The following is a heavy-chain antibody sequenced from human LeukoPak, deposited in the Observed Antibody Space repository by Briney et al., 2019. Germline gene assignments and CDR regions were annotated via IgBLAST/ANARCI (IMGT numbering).Heavy chain of an antibody. D-gene: IGHD6-13*01. CDR1: GGTFSSYA. CDR2: IIPIFGTA. V-gene: IGHV1-69*05. CDR3: ASEIPLIIAETPKDAFDI. Sequence: ASVKVSCKASGGTFSSYAIRWVRQAPGQGLEWMGRIIPIFGTANYAQKFQGRVTITTDESTSTAYMELSSLRSEDTAVYYCASEIPLIIAETPKDAFDIWGQGTMVTVSS. J-gene: IGHJ3*02.